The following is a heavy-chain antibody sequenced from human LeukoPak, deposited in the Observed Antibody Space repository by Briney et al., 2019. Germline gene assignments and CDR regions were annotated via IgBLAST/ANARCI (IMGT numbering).Heavy chain of an antibody. CDR2: IIPILGIA. J-gene: IGHJ4*02. Sequence: SVKVSCKASGGTFSSYAISWVRQAPGQGLEWMGRIIPILGIANYAQKFQGRVTITADKSTSTAYMELSSLRSEDTAVYYCARAPMGVGATRYFDYWGQGTLVTVSS. V-gene: IGHV1-69*04. CDR1: GGTFSSYA. CDR3: ARAPMGVGATRYFDY. D-gene: IGHD1-26*01.